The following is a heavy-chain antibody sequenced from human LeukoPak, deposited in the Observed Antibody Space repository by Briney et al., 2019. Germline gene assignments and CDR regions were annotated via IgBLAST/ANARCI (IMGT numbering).Heavy chain of an antibody. D-gene: IGHD6-13*01. Sequence: PSETLSLTCGVPGYPINNAYYWVWIRQPPGKGLEWIGSLYHPDSTYYNPSLKSRVTISVDTSKNQFSLKLSSVTAADTAVYYCARGYLSGYSSSWYIPNWFDPWGQGTLVTVSS. J-gene: IGHJ5*02. V-gene: IGHV4-38-2*01. CDR2: LYHPDST. CDR1: GYPINNAYY. CDR3: ARGYLSGYSSSWYIPNWFDP.